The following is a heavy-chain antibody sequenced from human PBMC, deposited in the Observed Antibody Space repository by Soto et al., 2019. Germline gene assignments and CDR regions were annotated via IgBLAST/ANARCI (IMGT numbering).Heavy chain of an antibody. CDR1: GFTFSSYW. V-gene: IGHV3-74*01. CDR2: IDSDGSST. J-gene: IGHJ4*02. CDR3: VRDDIGVGIDY. D-gene: IGHD1-26*01. Sequence: EVQLVESGGDLVQPGGSLRLSCAASGFTFSSYWMHWVRQAPGKGLVWVSHIDSDGSSTTYADSVKGRFTISRDNAKNTLYLQMNSLSAEDTAVYYCVRDDIGVGIDYWGLGTLVTVSS.